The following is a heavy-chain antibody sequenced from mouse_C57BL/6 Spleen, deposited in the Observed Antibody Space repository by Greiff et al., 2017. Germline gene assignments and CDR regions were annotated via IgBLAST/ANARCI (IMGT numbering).Heavy chain of an antibody. CDR3: ARWGYDYGFAY. V-gene: IGHV3-1*01. CDR1: GYSITSGYD. D-gene: IGHD2-4*01. CDR2: ISYSGST. J-gene: IGHJ3*01. Sequence: EVQLQQSGPGMVKPSQSLSLTCTVTGYSITSGYDWHWIRHFPGNKLEWMGYISYSGSTNYNPSLKSRISITHDTSKNHFFLKLNSVTTEDTATYYCARWGYDYGFAYWGQGTLVTVSA.